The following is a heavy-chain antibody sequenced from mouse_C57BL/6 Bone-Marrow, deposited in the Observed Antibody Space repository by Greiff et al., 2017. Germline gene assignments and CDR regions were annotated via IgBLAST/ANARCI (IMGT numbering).Heavy chain of an antibody. CDR3: ARRLGRDWFAY. Sequence: EVKLEESGGGLVKPGGSLKLSCAASGFTFSDYGMHWVRQAPEKGLEWVAYISSGSSTIYYADTVKGRFTISRDNATNTLFLQMTSLRSEDTAMYYCARRLGRDWFAYWGQGTLVTVSA. CDR2: ISSGSSTI. V-gene: IGHV5-17*01. J-gene: IGHJ3*01. D-gene: IGHD4-1*01. CDR1: GFTFSDYG.